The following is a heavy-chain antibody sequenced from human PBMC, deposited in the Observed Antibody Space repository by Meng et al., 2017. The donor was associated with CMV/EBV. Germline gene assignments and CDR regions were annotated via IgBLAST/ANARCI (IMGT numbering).Heavy chain of an antibody. D-gene: IGHD2-21*01. Sequence: ASVKVSCKASGGTFSSYTISWVRQATGQGLEWMGWINPNSGGTNYAQKFQGRVTMTRDTSISTAYMELSRLRSDDTAVYYCARVQMVYAGAYCGGDCYPRGDAFDIWGQGTMVTVSS. CDR1: GGTFSSYT. V-gene: IGHV1-2*02. CDR3: ARVQMVYAGAYCGGDCYPRGDAFDI. CDR2: INPNSGGT. J-gene: IGHJ3*02.